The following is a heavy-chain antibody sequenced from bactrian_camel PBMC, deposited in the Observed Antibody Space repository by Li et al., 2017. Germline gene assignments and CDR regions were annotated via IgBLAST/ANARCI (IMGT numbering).Heavy chain of an antibody. J-gene: IGHJ6*01. CDR2: VYNGGGGRS. CDR3: AIGVQHNGF. V-gene: IGHV3S1*01. CDR1: GVTFTYFC. D-gene: IGHD2*01. Sequence: HVQLVESGGGSVQAGGSLSLSCVASGVTFTYFCMGWFRRQPGNASESVAGVYNGGGGRSYYADSVKGRFTISRDNAKNTLYLQLNSLKIEDTAMYYCAIGVQHNGFLGQGTQVTVS.